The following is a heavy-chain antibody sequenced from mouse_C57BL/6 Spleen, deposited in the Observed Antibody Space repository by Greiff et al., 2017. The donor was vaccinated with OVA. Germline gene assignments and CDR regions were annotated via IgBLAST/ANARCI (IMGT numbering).Heavy chain of an antibody. CDR1: GYTFTDYN. CDR2: INPNNGGT. CDR3: ARAPYYYGSSLYLDY. J-gene: IGHJ2*01. V-gene: IGHV1-18*01. D-gene: IGHD1-1*01. Sequence: EVQLQQSGPELVKPGASVKIPCKASGYTFTDYNMDWVKQSHGKSLEWIGDINPNNGGTIYNQKFKGKATLTVDKSSSTAYMERRSLTSEDTAVYYCARAPYYYGSSLYLDYWGQGTTLTVSS.